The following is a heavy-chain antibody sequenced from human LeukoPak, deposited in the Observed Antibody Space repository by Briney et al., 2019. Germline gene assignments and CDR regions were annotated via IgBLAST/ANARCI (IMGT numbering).Heavy chain of an antibody. CDR1: GYIFTGYY. V-gene: IGHV1-2*02. Sequence: ASVKVSCKASGYIFTGYYMHWVRQAPGQGLEWMGWINPNSGGTNYAQEFQGRVTMTRDTSISTAYMELSRLRSDDTAVYYCARAPRRGYSYGYGGDYWGQGTLVTVSS. CDR3: ARAPRRGYSYGYGGDY. J-gene: IGHJ4*02. CDR2: INPNSGGT. D-gene: IGHD5-18*01.